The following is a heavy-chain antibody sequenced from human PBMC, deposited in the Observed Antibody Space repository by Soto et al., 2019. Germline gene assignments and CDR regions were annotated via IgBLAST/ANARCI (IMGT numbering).Heavy chain of an antibody. V-gene: IGHV5-10-1*01. Sequence: GESLKISCKGSGYDFTAYWINWVRQMPGKGLEWMGKIDPSDSYTNYSPSVQGHVTISADKSINTAYLQWSSLKTSDTAIYYCARRGRSGWFELDYWGQGTQVTVSS. CDR2: IDPSDSYT. CDR1: GYDFTAYW. CDR3: ARRGRSGWFELDY. D-gene: IGHD6-19*01. J-gene: IGHJ4*02.